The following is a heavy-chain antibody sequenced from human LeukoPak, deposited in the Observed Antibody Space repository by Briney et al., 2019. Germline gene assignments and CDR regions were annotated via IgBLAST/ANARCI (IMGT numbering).Heavy chain of an antibody. CDR2: IYYTGNT. Sequence: SETLSLTCTVSGDSVSNGNYYWSWLRQPPGQPLEWIGYIYYTGNTYYNPSPEGRVTLSVDTSKNQFSVKLSPVTAADTAVYYCASYQPHVAFDYWGQGTLVTVSS. J-gene: IGHJ4*02. CDR3: ASYQPHVAFDY. CDR1: GDSVSNGNYY. D-gene: IGHD2-2*01. V-gene: IGHV4-61*01.